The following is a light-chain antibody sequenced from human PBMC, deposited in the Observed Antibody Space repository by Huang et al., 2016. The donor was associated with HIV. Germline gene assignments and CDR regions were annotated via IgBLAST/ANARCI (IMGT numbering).Light chain of an antibody. CDR1: KSASSN. Sequence: EIVLTQSPATLSVSPGERATLSSRASKSASSNLVWFQQKPGHAPRLLIYGASTRATGIPARFSGSGSGTEFTLTISSLQSEDFAIYYCQQYNDWPRTFGQGTKVEIK. V-gene: IGKV3D-15*01. CDR3: QQYNDWPRT. J-gene: IGKJ1*01. CDR2: GAS.